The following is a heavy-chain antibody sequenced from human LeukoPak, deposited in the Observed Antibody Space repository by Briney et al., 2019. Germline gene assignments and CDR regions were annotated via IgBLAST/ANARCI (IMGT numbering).Heavy chain of an antibody. CDR1: AFIFSGHW. V-gene: IGHV3-7*03. CDR3: ARTSSEMATMPFSLGTYFDY. Sequence: GGSLRLSCEGSAFIFSGHWMNWVRQTPGKGLEWVASIKEDGSERQYVDSVKGRFSISRDNTKGSLFLQLNSLRAEDTAVYYCARTSSEMATMPFSLGTYFDYWGQGTLVTVSS. CDR2: IKEDGSER. D-gene: IGHD5-24*01. J-gene: IGHJ4*02.